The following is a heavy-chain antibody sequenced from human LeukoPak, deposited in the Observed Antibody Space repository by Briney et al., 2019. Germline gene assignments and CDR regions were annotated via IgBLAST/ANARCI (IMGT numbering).Heavy chain of an antibody. CDR3: ARVVTIFERGAFDI. Sequence: GASVKVSCKASGGTFSSYAISWVRQAPGQGLEWMGGIIPIFGTANYAQKFQGRVTITADESTSTAYMELSSLRSEDTAVYYCARVVTIFERGAFDIWGQGTMVTVSS. CDR1: GGTFSSYA. V-gene: IGHV1-69*13. D-gene: IGHD3-3*01. CDR2: IIPIFGTA. J-gene: IGHJ3*02.